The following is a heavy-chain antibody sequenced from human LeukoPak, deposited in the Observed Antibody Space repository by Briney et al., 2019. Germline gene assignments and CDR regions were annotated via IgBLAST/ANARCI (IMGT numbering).Heavy chain of an antibody. Sequence: SETLSLTCTVSGGSIDNFYWSWIRQPAGKGLEWIGRLNNGGDTNDSPSLRSRVTISVDTSKNHFSLILSSVTVADTAMYYCARAIGVYAFDVWGQGTMVTVSS. CDR2: LNNGGDT. J-gene: IGHJ3*01. V-gene: IGHV4-4*07. CDR1: GGSIDNFY. D-gene: IGHD2-2*02. CDR3: ARAIGVYAFDV.